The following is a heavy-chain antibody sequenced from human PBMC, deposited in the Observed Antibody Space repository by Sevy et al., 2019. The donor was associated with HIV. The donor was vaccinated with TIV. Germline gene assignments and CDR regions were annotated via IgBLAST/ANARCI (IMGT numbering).Heavy chain of an antibody. CDR3: ARAGSDTAMVDGIDY. CDR1: GGSFSGYY. V-gene: IGHV4-34*01. Sequence: SETLSLTCAVYGGSFSGYYWSWIRQPPGKGLEWIGEINHSGSTNYNPSLKSRVTISVDTSKNQFSLKLSSVTAADTAVYYCARAGSDTAMVDGIDYWGQGTLVTVSS. CDR2: INHSGST. J-gene: IGHJ4*02. D-gene: IGHD5-18*01.